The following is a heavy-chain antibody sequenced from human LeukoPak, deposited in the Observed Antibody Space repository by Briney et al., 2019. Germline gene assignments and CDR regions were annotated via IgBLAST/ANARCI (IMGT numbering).Heavy chain of an antibody. D-gene: IGHD5-24*01. Sequence: SGGSLRLSCAASGFTFSSYAMSWVRRAPGKGLEWVSAISGSAYSTYYADSVKGRFTISRDNSKNTLYLQMNSLRAEDTAVYYCAKNIWTEMATIYYYMDVWGKGTTVTVSS. CDR2: ISGSAYST. CDR1: GFTFSSYA. J-gene: IGHJ6*03. V-gene: IGHV3-23*01. CDR3: AKNIWTEMATIYYYMDV.